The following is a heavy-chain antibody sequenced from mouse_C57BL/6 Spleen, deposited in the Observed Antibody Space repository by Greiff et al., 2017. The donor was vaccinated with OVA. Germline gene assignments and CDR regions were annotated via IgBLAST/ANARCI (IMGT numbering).Heavy chain of an antibody. CDR3: ERNEVGYGSSYSWYSEV. J-gene: IGHJ1*03. CDR1: GYTFTEYT. D-gene: IGHD1-1*01. V-gene: IGHV1-62-2*01. CDR2: FYPGSGSI. Sequence: QVQLQQSGAELVKPGASVKLSCKASGYTFTEYTIHWVKQRSGQGLEWIGWFYPGSGSIKYNEKFKDKATLTADKSSSTVYMELSRLTSEDSAVFFWERNEVGYGSSYSWYSEVGGTGTTVPVPS.